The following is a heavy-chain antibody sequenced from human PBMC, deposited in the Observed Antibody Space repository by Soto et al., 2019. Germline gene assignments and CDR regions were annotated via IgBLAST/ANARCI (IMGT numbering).Heavy chain of an antibody. D-gene: IGHD4-17*01. CDR1: GYSISGGYY. Sequence: SETLSLTCAVSGYSISGGYYWGWIRQPPGKGLEWIGSIYHSGSTYYNPSLKSRVTISVDTSKNHFSLKLSSVTAADTAVYYCARGRPTLTTSHFDYWGPGTMVTVYS. CDR3: ARGRPTLTTSHFDY. CDR2: IYHSGST. J-gene: IGHJ4*02. V-gene: IGHV4-38-2*01.